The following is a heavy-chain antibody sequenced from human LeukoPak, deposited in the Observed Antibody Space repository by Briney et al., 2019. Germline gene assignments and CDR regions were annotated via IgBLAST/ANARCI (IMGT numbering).Heavy chain of an antibody. CDR2: ISGSGGRT. CDR1: GFTFSSYA. Sequence: PGGSLRLSCAASGFTFSSYAMSWVRQAPGKGLEWVSAISGSGGRTYYADSVKGRFTISRDNSKNTLYLQMNSLRAEDTAVYYCAKPTAAGHYYYYYGMDVWGQGTTVTVSS. D-gene: IGHD6-13*01. CDR3: AKPTAAGHYYYYYGMDV. J-gene: IGHJ6*02. V-gene: IGHV3-23*01.